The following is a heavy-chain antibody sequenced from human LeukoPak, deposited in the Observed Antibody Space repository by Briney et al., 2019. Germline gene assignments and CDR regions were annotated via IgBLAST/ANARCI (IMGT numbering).Heavy chain of an antibody. V-gene: IGHV1-2*02. Sequence: AASVKVSCKASGYTFTIYDINWVRQATGQGLEWMGWINPNSGGTNYAQKFQGRVTMTRDTSISTAYMELSRLRSDDTAVYYCARDLRYSYGWGFFGEDAFDIWGQGTMVTVSS. CDR1: GYTFTIYD. D-gene: IGHD5-18*01. CDR3: ARDLRYSYGWGFFGEDAFDI. J-gene: IGHJ3*02. CDR2: INPNSGGT.